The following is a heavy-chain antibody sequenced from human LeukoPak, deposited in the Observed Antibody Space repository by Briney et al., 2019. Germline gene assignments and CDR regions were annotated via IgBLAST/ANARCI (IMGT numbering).Heavy chain of an antibody. CDR2: IYPRDSHT. Sequence: GESLKISCKASGYSFTDYWIGWVRQMPGKGLEWMGIIYPRDSHTIYSPSFQGQVTVSADKSITTAYLQWSSLKASVTAIYYCTRVDFYYYYMDFWGKGATVSVSS. V-gene: IGHV5-51*01. CDR1: GYSFTDYW. CDR3: TRVDFYYYYMDF. J-gene: IGHJ6*03.